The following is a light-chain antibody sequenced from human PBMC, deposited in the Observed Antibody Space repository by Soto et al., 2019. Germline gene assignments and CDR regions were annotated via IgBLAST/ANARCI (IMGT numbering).Light chain of an antibody. V-gene: IGKV4-1*01. CDR2: WAS. CDR1: QSVLYRTNNKNY. Sequence: DIVMTQSPDSLAVSLGERATINCKSSQSVLYRTNNKNYLAWYQQKSRQPPKLLIYWASTRESGVPDRFSGSGSGTDFTLTISSLQAEDVAVYYCQQYYSTPLFGQGTKVEIK. CDR3: QQYYSTPL. J-gene: IGKJ1*01.